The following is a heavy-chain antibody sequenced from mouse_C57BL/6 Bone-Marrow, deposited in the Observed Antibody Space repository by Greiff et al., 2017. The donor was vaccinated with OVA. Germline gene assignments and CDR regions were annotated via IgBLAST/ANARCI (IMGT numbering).Heavy chain of an antibody. J-gene: IGHJ2*01. CDR1: GYAFTNYL. Sequence: QVQLQQSGAELVRPGTSVKVSCTASGYAFTNYLIEWVQQRPGQGLEWIGVINPGSGGTNYNEKFKGKATLTADKSSSTAYMQLSSLTSEDSAVYFCARSKYFDYGGQGTTLTVSA. V-gene: IGHV1-54*01. CDR3: ARSKYFDY. CDR2: INPGSGGT.